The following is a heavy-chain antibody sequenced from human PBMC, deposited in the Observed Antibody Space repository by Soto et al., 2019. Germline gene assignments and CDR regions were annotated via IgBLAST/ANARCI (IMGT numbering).Heavy chain of an antibody. CDR3: VRDLNWGFDY. D-gene: IGHD7-27*01. CDR2: INSRSSVI. J-gene: IGHJ4*02. V-gene: IGHV3-48*02. CDR1: GFTFSSYS. Sequence: PGGSLRLSCAASGFTFSSYSINWVRQAPGKGLEWISYINSRSSVIRYADSVQGRFITSRDNAKNSLYLQMNSLKDEDSAVYYCVRDLNWGFDYWGLGALVTVSS.